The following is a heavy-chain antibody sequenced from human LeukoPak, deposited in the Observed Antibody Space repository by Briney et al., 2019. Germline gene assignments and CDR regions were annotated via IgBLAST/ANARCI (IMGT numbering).Heavy chain of an antibody. CDR3: ARSDGSGTYIY. D-gene: IGHD3-10*01. CDR1: GFTFSSYG. V-gene: IGHV3-48*02. Sequence: GGSLRLSCAASGFTFSSYGMNWVRQAPGKGLEWVSYISGSTNTIYYADSVKGRFTISRDNAKNSLYLQINSLRDEDTAVYYCARSDGSGTYIYRGQGTLVTVSS. J-gene: IGHJ4*02. CDR2: ISGSTNTI.